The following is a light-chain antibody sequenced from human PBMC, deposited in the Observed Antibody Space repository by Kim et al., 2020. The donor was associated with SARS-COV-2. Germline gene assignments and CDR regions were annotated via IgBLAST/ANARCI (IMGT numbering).Light chain of an antibody. CDR2: RSL. CDR3: AAWDDRLSAWV. Sequence: GRTVTISCSGSSSNIGSNYVFWYQQHPRTAPKLLAYRSLHRPSGVPARFSGSKSGTSASLAISGLRSEDEADYYCAAWDDRLSAWVFGGGTQLTVL. CDR1: SSNIGSNY. J-gene: IGLJ3*02. V-gene: IGLV1-47*01.